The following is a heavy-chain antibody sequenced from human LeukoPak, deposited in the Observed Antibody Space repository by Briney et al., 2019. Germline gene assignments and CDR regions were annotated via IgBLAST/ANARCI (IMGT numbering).Heavy chain of an antibody. J-gene: IGHJ3*01. CDR2: IKSKSDGGTT. V-gene: IGHV3-15*01. D-gene: IGHD3-10*01. Sequence: GGSLRLSCATSGFTFNDYWMNWVRQAPGKGLEWIGRIKSKSDGGTTDYAAPVKGRFTISRDDPKITLYLQMNSLKTEDTAVYYCAHGLWHYDAFDVWGQGTMVTVSS. CDR3: AHGLWHYDAFDV. CDR1: GFTFNDYW.